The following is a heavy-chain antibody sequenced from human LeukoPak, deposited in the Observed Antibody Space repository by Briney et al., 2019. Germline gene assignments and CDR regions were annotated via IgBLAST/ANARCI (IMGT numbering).Heavy chain of an antibody. CDR1: GDSITSYY. Sequence: SDTLSLTCTVSGDSITSYYWNWIRQPPGKGLEWIGYIHYSGSTNYNPSLKSRVTMSVDTSKNQFSLKLNSVTAADTAVYYCARAGSSWSFDYWGQGTLVTVSS. J-gene: IGHJ4*02. V-gene: IGHV4-59*07. D-gene: IGHD6-13*01. CDR3: ARAGSSWSFDY. CDR2: IHYSGST.